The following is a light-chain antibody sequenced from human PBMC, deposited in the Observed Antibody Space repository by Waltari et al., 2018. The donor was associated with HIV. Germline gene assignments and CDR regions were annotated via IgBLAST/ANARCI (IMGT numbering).Light chain of an antibody. Sequence: QSVLTQPPSASGTPGQRVTISCSGRRSNIGSNPVSWYQQLPGPAPKLLISDTNQRPSGVPGRFSGSKSGTSASLAISGLQSEDEGDYYCAAWDDSLNGLFGGGTKLTV. CDR3: AAWDDSLNGL. CDR1: RSNIGSNP. CDR2: DTN. V-gene: IGLV1-44*01. J-gene: IGLJ2*01.